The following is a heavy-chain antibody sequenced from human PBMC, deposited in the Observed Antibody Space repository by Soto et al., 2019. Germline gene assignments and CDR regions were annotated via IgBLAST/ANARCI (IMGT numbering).Heavy chain of an antibody. CDR3: ARVVGGYSSSSAFDI. V-gene: IGHV3-30-3*01. CDR2: ISYDGSNK. J-gene: IGHJ3*02. D-gene: IGHD2-2*01. CDR1: GFTFSSYA. Sequence: QVQLVESGGGVVQPGRSLRLSCAASGFTFSSYAMHWVRQAPGKGLEWVAVISYDGSNKYYADSVKGRFTIPRDNSKNTLYLQMNSLRAEDTAVYYCARVVGGYSSSSAFDIWGQGTMVTVSS.